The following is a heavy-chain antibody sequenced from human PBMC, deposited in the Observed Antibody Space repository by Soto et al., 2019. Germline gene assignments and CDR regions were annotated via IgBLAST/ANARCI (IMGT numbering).Heavy chain of an antibody. V-gene: IGHV4-59*12. CDR3: ARVQMATLYFDH. CDR1: GGSINKYY. Sequence: SETLSLTGYVSGGSINKYYWSWVRQPPGKGLEWIGYIYYSGTHSYNPSLESRLTISVDTSRNQFSLSLSSVTAADTAVYYCARVQMATLYFDHWGQGTLVTVSS. D-gene: IGHD5-12*01. J-gene: IGHJ4*02. CDR2: IYYSGTH.